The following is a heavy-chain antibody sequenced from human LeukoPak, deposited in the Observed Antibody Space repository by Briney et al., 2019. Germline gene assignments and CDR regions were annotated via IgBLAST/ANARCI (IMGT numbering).Heavy chain of an antibody. V-gene: IGHV1-69*02. CDR3: ARSEGLDYYDSSGYLDY. D-gene: IGHD3-22*01. CDR2: IIPILGIA. J-gene: IGHJ4*02. CDR1: GYTFTGYY. Sequence: SVKVSCKASGYTFTGYYMHWVRQAPGQGLEWMGRIIPILGIANYAQKFQGRVTITADKSTSTAYMELSSLRSEDTAVYYCARSEGLDYYDSSGYLDYWGQGTLVTVSS.